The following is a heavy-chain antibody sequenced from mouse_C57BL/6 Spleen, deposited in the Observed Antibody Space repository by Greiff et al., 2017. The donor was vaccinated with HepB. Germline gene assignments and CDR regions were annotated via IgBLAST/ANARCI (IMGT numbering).Heavy chain of an antibody. CDR3: ARGGGRYDYRAMDY. CDR2: INYDGSST. J-gene: IGHJ4*01. V-gene: IGHV5-16*01. Sequence: VQLKESEGGLVQPGSSMKLSCTASGFTFSDYYMAWVRQVPEKGLEWVANINYDGSSTYYLDSLKSRFIISRDNAKNILYRQMSSLKSEDTATYYCARGGGRYDYRAMDYWGQGTSVTVSS. D-gene: IGHD2-4*01. CDR1: GFTFSDYY.